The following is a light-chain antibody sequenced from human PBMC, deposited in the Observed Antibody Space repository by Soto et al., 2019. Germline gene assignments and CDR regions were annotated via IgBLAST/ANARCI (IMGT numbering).Light chain of an antibody. Sequence: QSVLTQPPSVSAAPGQKVTISCSGRSSNIGNNYVSWYQQFPGTAPKLLIHENNQRPSGIPDRFSGSKSGTSATLGITGLQTGDEADYYCGTWDTSLSVWVFGGGTKLTVL. J-gene: IGLJ3*02. CDR2: ENN. CDR1: SSNIGNNY. V-gene: IGLV1-51*01. CDR3: GTWDTSLSVWV.